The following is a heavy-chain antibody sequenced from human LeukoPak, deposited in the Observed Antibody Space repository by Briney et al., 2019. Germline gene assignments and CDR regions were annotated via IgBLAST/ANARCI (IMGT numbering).Heavy chain of an antibody. Sequence: GASVKVSCKASRYTFNDYYIHWVRQAPGQGLEWMGIINPSGGSTSYAQKFQGRVTMTRDTSTSTVYMELSSLRSEDTAVYYCARALDGDYVVYYFDYWGQGTLVTVSS. D-gene: IGHD4-17*01. CDR1: RYTFNDYY. CDR2: INPSGGST. V-gene: IGHV1-46*02. CDR3: ARALDGDYVVYYFDY. J-gene: IGHJ4*02.